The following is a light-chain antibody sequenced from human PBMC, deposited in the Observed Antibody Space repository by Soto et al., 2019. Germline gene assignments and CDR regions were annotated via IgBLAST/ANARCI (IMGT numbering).Light chain of an antibody. Sequence: QSVLTQPPSASGSPGQSVTISCTGTSSDFGGYNYVSWYQQHPGKAPKLMIYEVDKRPSGVPDRFSGSKSGNTASLTVSGLQAEDEADYYCSSYGGSNNYVFGSGTKVTVL. V-gene: IGLV2-8*01. J-gene: IGLJ1*01. CDR1: SSDFGGYNY. CDR2: EVD. CDR3: SSYGGSNNYV.